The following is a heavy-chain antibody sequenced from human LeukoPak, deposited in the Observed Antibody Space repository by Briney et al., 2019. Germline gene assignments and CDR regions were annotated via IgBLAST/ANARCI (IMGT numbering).Heavy chain of an antibody. CDR2: IRSRPYGGTT. D-gene: IGHD2-15*01. V-gene: IGHV3-49*04. CDR3: SSPQKDIVILPTATG. CDR1: GSSFGDYA. J-gene: IGHJ4*02. Sequence: GGSLRLSCTASGSSFGDYAMNWVRQAPRKGLEWGGFIRSRPYGGTTEYAASVKDRFIISRDDSKSIAYLQMNSLKTEDTAVYYCSSPQKDIVILPTATGGGQGTLVTVSS.